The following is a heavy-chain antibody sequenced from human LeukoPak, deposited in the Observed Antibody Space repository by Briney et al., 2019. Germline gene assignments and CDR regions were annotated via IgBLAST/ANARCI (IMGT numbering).Heavy chain of an antibody. V-gene: IGHV4-61*02. CDR1: GGSISSGSYY. D-gene: IGHD2-2*01. J-gene: IGHJ5*02. Sequence: SETLSLTCTVSGGSISSGSYYWSWIRQPAGKGLEWIERIYTSESTNYNPSLKSRVTISVDTSKNQFSLKLSSVTAADTAVYYCARGIGYCSSTSCYEAAAWFDPWGQGTLVTVSS. CDR2: IYTSEST. CDR3: ARGIGYCSSTSCYEAAAWFDP.